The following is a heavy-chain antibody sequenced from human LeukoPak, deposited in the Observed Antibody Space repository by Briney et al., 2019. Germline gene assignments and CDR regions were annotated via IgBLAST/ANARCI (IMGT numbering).Heavy chain of an antibody. J-gene: IGHJ5*02. CDR1: GGSIDSRSYY. CDR3: VRLPTGYPNWFDP. CDR2: IFYSGTT. Sequence: SETLSLTCTVSGGSIDSRSYYWDWIRQASGKGLEWIGNIFYSGTTYYNPSLKSRVTISLDTSKNQFSLRLSSVTAADTAFYYCVRLPTGYPNWFDPWGQGTLVTVSS. V-gene: IGHV4-39*01. D-gene: IGHD3-9*01.